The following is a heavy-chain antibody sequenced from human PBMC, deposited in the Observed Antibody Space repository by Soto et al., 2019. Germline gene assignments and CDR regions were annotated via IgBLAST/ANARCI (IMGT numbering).Heavy chain of an antibody. V-gene: IGHV3-9*01. CDR1: GFTFEDYV. Sequence: EVQLVESGGGVVQPGGSLRLSCAASGFTFEDYVMHWVRQAPGKGLEWVSGISWQSGTIGYADSVKGRFTISRDNGKNSLLLQMNSLRTEDTAFSVCAKDISAQSYSWLNWVAPWGHGTLVTVSS. CDR3: AKDISAQSYSWLNWVAP. J-gene: IGHJ5*02. D-gene: IGHD1-26*01. CDR2: ISWQSGTI.